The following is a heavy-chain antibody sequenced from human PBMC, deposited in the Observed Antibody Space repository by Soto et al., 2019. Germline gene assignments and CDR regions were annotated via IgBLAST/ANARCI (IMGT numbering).Heavy chain of an antibody. CDR1: GGSFSGYY. V-gene: IGHV4-34*01. D-gene: IGHD6-6*01. Sequence: PSETLSLTCAVYGGSFSGYYWSWIRQPPGKGLEWIGEINHSGSTNYNPSLKSRVTISVDTSKNQFSLKLSSVTAADTAVYYCARAGARELDYWGQGTLVTVSS. CDR3: ARAGARELDY. J-gene: IGHJ4*02. CDR2: INHSGST.